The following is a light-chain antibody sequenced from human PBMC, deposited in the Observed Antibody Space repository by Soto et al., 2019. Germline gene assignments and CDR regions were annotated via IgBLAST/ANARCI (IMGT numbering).Light chain of an antibody. CDR2: WAS. Sequence: DIVMTQSPDSLAVSLGERATINCKSSQSVLYSSNNKNYLAWYQQKPGQPPKLLIYWASTRESGVPDRFSGSGSGIDFTLTISSLQAEDVAVYYCQQYYSTPPVTFGQGTKLEIK. J-gene: IGKJ2*01. V-gene: IGKV4-1*01. CDR1: QSVLYSSNNKNY. CDR3: QQYYSTPPVT.